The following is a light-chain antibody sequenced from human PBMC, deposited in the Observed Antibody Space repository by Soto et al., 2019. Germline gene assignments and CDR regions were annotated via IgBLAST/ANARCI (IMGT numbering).Light chain of an antibody. CDR2: GAS. CDR1: HIISSN. J-gene: IGKJ1*01. CDR3: QQYINLWT. Sequence: VLTQSPATLSVSPGERATLSCRASHIISSNLAWYQQKPGQAPRLLIYGASTRATGIQARFSGSGSGTEFTLTIRSLQSEDFAVYYCQQYINLWTCGQGTKVDIK. V-gene: IGKV3-15*01.